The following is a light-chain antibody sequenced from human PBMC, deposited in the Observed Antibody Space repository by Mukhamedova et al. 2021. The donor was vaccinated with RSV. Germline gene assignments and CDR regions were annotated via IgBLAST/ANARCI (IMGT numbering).Light chain of an antibody. Sequence: WYQRRVHGRAPNLLIYAASTLHTGVPSRFSGSGSGTDFSLTIAGLEPEDFATYYCQHSYGSPWTSGQGTRVEVK. V-gene: IGKV1-39*01. J-gene: IGKJ1*01. CDR3: QHSYGSPWT. CDR2: AAS.